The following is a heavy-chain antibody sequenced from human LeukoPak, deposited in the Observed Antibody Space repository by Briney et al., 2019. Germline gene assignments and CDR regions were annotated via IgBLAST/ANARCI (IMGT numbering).Heavy chain of an antibody. CDR2: INHSGST. CDR1: GGSFRGYY. J-gene: IGHJ5*02. CDR3: ARRRYLATMKNNWFDP. Sequence: SETLSLTCAVYGGSFRGYYWSWIRQPPGEGLEWIGEINHSGSTNYNPSLKSRVSMSVDTSKNQFSLKLSSVTAADTAVYYCARRRYLATMKNNWFDPWGQGTLVTVSS. V-gene: IGHV4-34*01. D-gene: IGHD5-12*01.